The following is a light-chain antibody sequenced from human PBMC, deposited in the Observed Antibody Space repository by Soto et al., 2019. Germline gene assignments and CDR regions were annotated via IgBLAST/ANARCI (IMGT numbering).Light chain of an antibody. J-gene: IGLJ1*01. CDR3: SSYTTSNTRQIV. CDR1: SSDVGGYNY. V-gene: IGLV2-14*03. Sequence: QSALPQPASVSGSPGQSITISCTGTSSDVGGYNYVSWYQHHPGKAPKLMIFDVSNRPSGVSNRFSGSKSGNTASLTISGLQPEDGADYYCSSYTTSNTRQIVFGTGTKVTVL. CDR2: DVS.